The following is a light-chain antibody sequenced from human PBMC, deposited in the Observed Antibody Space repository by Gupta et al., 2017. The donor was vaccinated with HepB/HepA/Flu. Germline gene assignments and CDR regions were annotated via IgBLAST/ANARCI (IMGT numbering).Light chain of an antibody. CDR2: DVS. CDR1: SSDVGGYSY. V-gene: IGLV2-14*03. CDR3: SSYTSSFTRV. J-gene: IGLJ1*01. Sequence: QSALTQPASVPGSPGQSITISCTGTSSDVGGYSYVSWYQKHPGKAPKLIIYDVSNRPSGVSDRFSGSKSGNTASLTISGLQAEDEADYYCSSYTSSFTRVFGTGTKVTVL.